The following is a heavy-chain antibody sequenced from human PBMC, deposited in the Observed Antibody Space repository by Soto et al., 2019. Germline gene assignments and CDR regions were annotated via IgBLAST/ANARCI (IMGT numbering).Heavy chain of an antibody. Sequence: PGESLKISCKGSGYSFTSYWIGWVRQMPGKGLEWMGIIYPGDSDTRYSPSFQGQVTISADKSISTAYLQLSSLKASDTAMYYCARLESSWNEELVTAILHYYYGMDVWGQGTTVTVSS. D-gene: IGHD2-21*02. CDR3: ARLESSWNEELVTAILHYYYGMDV. J-gene: IGHJ6*02. CDR2: IYPGDSDT. CDR1: GYSFTSYW. V-gene: IGHV5-51*01.